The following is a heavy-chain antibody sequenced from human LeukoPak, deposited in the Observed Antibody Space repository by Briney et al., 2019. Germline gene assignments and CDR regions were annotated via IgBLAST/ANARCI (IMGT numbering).Heavy chain of an antibody. CDR1: GYTFTDSY. V-gene: IGHV1-2*02. J-gene: IGHJ3*02. CDR3: ARAYCGGDCYTASAI. Sequence: ASVKVSFKASGYTFTDSYLHWVRQAPGQGLEWMGWINPNSGGTNYAQKFQARVTMTRDTSISTAYMEVSRLRSDDTAVYYCARAYCGGDCYTASAIWGEGTIVTVSS. CDR2: INPNSGGT. D-gene: IGHD2-21*02.